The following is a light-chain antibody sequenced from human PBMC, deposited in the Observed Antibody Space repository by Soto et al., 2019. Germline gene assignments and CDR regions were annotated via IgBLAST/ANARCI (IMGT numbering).Light chain of an antibody. CDR1: SSDVGGYNY. CDR3: SSYTSSSTLGV. CDR2: DVS. J-gene: IGLJ1*01. V-gene: IGLV2-14*01. Sequence: QSVLNQPASVSGSPGQSITISCTGASSDVGGYNYVSWYQQHPGKAPKLMIYDVSNRPSGVSNRFSGSKSGNTASLTISGLQAEDEADYYCSSYTSSSTLGVFGTGTKVTVL.